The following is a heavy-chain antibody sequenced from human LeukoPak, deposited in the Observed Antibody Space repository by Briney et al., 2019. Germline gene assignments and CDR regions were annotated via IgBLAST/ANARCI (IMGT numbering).Heavy chain of an antibody. Sequence: PGGSLRLSCAASGFTFSSYWMSWVRQAPGKGLEWVANIKLDGSEIYYVDSVKGRFTISRDNAKNSVFLHMSSLRAEDTAVYYCARYCSITNCYSFDYWGQGTLVTVSS. CDR2: IKLDGSEI. D-gene: IGHD2-2*01. CDR3: ARYCSITNCYSFDY. CDR1: GFTFSSYW. J-gene: IGHJ4*02. V-gene: IGHV3-7*01.